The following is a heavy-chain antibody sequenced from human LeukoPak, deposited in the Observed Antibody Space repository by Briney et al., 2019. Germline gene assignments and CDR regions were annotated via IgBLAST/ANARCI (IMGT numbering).Heavy chain of an antibody. D-gene: IGHD3-22*01. Sequence: SVKVSCKASGGTFSSYAISWVRQAPGQGLEWMGGIIPIFGTANYAQKFQGRVTITTDESTSTAYMELSSLRSEDTAVYYCARGIPGASGYFYWGQGTLVTVSS. CDR1: GGTFSSYA. CDR2: IIPIFGTA. V-gene: IGHV1-69*05. J-gene: IGHJ4*02. CDR3: ARGIPGASGYFY.